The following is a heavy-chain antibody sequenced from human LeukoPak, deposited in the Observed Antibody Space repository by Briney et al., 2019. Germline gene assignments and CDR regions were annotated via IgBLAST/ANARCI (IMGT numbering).Heavy chain of an antibody. D-gene: IGHD3-9*01. CDR2: INHSGST. CDR3: ARGKRSYDILTGYRYYYGMDV. J-gene: IGHJ6*02. V-gene: IGHV4-34*01. CDR1: GGSFNGYY. Sequence: SETLSLTCAVYGGSFNGYYWSWIRQPPGKGLEWIGEINHSGSTNYNPSLKSRVTISVDTSKNQFSLKLSSVTAADTAVYYCARGKRSYDILTGYRYYYGMDVWGQGTTVTVSS.